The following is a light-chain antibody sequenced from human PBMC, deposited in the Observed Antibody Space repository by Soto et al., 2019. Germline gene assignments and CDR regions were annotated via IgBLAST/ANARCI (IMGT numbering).Light chain of an antibody. CDR3: QVWDSSTARV. V-gene: IGLV3-9*01. J-gene: IGLJ3*02. CDR1: NIGSKN. Sequence: SYELTQPLSVSVALGQTARITCGGNNIGSKNVHWYQQKPGQAPVLVIYRDSNRPAGIPERFSGYNSRNTATLTISRAQAGDEADYYCQVWDSSTARVFGGGTKLTVL. CDR2: RDS.